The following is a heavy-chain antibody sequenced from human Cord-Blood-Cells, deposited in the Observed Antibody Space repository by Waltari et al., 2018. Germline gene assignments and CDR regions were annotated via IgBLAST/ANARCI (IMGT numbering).Heavy chain of an antibody. D-gene: IGHD6-25*01. V-gene: IGHV1-2*04. CDR1: GNTFTGYY. J-gene: IGHJ4*02. Sequence: QVQLVQSGAEAKKPGASVKVSCKASGNTFTGYYMHWVRQARGKGLEWMGWINPNSGGTNYAKKFQGWVTMTREASISTAYMELSRLRSDDTAVYYCARETGASIKYYFDYWGQGTLVTVSS. CDR3: ARETGASIKYYFDY. CDR2: INPNSGGT.